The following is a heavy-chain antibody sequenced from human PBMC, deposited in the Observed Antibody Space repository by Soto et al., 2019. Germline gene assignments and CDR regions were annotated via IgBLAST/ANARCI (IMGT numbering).Heavy chain of an antibody. J-gene: IGHJ6*02. CDR3: AGGYCSGGSCYSGYYYCMDV. Sequence: SQTLSLTCAISGDSVSSNSAAWNWIRQSPSRGLEWLGRTYYRSKWYNDYAVSVKSRITINPDTSKNQFSLQLNSVTPEVTAVYYCAGGYCSGGSCYSGYYYCMDVWGQGTTVTVSS. V-gene: IGHV6-1*01. CDR1: GDSVSSNSAA. CDR2: TYYRSKWYN. D-gene: IGHD2-15*01.